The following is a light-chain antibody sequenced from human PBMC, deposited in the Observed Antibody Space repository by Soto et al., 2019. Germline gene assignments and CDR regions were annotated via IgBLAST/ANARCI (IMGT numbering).Light chain of an antibody. CDR1: QGIRNY. J-gene: IGKJ5*01. CDR3: QQVNSYPIT. V-gene: IGKV1-9*01. Sequence: DIQLTQSPSFLSASVGDRVTITCRASQGIRNYLACYQQKPGRAPKLLIYIASTLQSGVPSRFSGSYSGTEFTLTITSLQPEDFATYYCQQVNSYPITFGQGTRLEIK. CDR2: IAS.